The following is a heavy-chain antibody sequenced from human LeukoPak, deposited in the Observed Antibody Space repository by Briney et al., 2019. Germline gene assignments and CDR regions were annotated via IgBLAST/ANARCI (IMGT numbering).Heavy chain of an antibody. Sequence: ASVKVSCKASGYTFTGYYMHWVRQAPGQGLEWMGWINPNRGGTDYAQKFQGRVTMTRDTSISTAYMDLSRLRSDDTAVYYCARGAALRALGYCSSTSCYGGSGDSWGQGTLVTVSS. CDR2: INPNRGGT. CDR1: GYTFTGYY. D-gene: IGHD2-2*01. CDR3: ARGAALRALGYCSSTSCYGGSGDS. J-gene: IGHJ4*02. V-gene: IGHV1-2*02.